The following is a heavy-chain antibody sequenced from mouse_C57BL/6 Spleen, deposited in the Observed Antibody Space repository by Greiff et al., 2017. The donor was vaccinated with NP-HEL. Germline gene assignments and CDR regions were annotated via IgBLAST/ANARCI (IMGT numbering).Heavy chain of an antibody. CDR3: ARNWGAMDY. J-gene: IGHJ4*01. D-gene: IGHD4-1*01. CDR2: ISDGGSYT. Sequence: EVQRVESGGGLVKPGGSLKLSCAASGFTFSSYAMSWVRQTPEKRLEWVATISDGGSYTYYPDNVKGRFTISRDNAKNNLYLQMSHLKSEDTAMYYCARNWGAMDYWGQGTSVTVSS. V-gene: IGHV5-4*01. CDR1: GFTFSSYA.